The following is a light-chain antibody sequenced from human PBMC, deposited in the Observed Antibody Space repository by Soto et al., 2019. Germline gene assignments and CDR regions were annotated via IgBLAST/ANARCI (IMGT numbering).Light chain of an antibody. J-gene: IGKJ4*01. CDR3: LQDYSYPLT. CDR2: AAS. CDR1: QGIRND. Sequence: AIQMTQSPSSLSASVGDRITITCRASQGIRNDLSWYQQKSGKAPKHLIFAASSLQSGVPSRLSGSGSGTGFTLTISSLQPEDFATYYCLQDYSYPLTFGGGTKVEIK. V-gene: IGKV1-6*01.